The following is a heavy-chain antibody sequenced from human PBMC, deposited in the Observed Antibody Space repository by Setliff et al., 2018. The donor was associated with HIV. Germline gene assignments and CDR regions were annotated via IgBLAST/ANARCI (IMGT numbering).Heavy chain of an antibody. J-gene: IGHJ3*02. CDR2: IYHAGNT. D-gene: IGHD5-12*01. V-gene: IGHV4-38-2*02. CDR3: ARGATLNVVPDAFDI. CDR1: GYSISNGYY. Sequence: SETLSLTCTVTGYSISNGYYWAWIRQPPGKGLEWIGHIYHAGNTYYNPSLKSRVTISVDTSKNQISLRLNSLTAADTALYYCARGATLNVVPDAFDIWGQGTMVT.